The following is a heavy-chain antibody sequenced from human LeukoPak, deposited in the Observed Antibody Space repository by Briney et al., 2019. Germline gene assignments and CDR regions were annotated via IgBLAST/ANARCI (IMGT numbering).Heavy chain of an antibody. J-gene: IGHJ4*02. CDR3: ARETIPYYFDY. Sequence: LEWMGWINPNSGGTNYAQKFQGRVTMTRDTSISTAYMELSRLRSDDTAVYYCARETIPYYFDYWGQGTLVTVSS. V-gene: IGHV1-2*02. D-gene: IGHD4/OR15-4a*01. CDR2: INPNSGGT.